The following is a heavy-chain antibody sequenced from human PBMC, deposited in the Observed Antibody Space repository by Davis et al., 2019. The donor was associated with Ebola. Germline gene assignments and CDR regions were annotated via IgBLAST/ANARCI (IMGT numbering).Heavy chain of an antibody. V-gene: IGHV1-69*13. D-gene: IGHD6-6*01. CDR2: IIPIFGTA. CDR1: GGTFSSYA. Sequence: SVKVSCKASGGTFSSYAISWVRQAPGQGLEWMGGIIPIFGTANYAQKFQGRVTITADESTSTAYMELSSLRSEDTAVYYCARDWGARPSLVGGMDVWGQGTTVTVSS. J-gene: IGHJ6*02. CDR3: ARDWGARPSLVGGMDV.